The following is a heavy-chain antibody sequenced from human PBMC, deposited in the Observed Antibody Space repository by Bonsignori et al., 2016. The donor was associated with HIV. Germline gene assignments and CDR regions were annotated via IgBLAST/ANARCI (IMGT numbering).Heavy chain of an antibody. CDR3: ARVLGTYYYGSGRAFDY. CDR2: MNPNSGNT. J-gene: IGHJ4*02. D-gene: IGHD3-10*01. Sequence: WVRQAPGQGLEWMGWMNPNSGNTGYAQKFQGRVTMTRNTSISTAYMELSSLRSEDTAVYYCARVLGTYYYGSGRAFDYWGQGTLVTVSS. V-gene: IGHV1-8*01.